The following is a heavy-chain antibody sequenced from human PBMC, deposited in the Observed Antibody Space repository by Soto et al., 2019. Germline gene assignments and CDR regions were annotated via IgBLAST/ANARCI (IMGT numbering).Heavy chain of an antibody. Sequence: QVQLQQWGAGLLKPSETLSLTCAVYGGSFSGYYWTWIRQPPGKGLEWIGEINHSGSTNYNPSLKSRVTISVDTSKNQFSLKLSSVTAADTAVYYCARRGISTSVGNYYYYAMDVWGQGTTVTVSS. J-gene: IGHJ6*02. D-gene: IGHD2-2*01. CDR3: ARRGISTSVGNYYYYAMDV. CDR2: INHSGST. V-gene: IGHV4-34*01. CDR1: GGSFSGYY.